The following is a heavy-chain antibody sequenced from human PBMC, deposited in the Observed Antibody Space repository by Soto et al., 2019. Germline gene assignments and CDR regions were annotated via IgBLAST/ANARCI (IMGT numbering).Heavy chain of an antibody. V-gene: IGHV3-9*01. CDR2: ISWNSGDK. CDR3: VRVRGLMNRGYFIS. D-gene: IGHD2-21*01. Sequence: VQMVESGGGLVKPGMSLRLSCAASGFRFDDFAMHWVRQGQGKGLEWVSGISWNSGDKDYGDSVKGRFVISRDNDKNSLDLQMNSLSPEDTAVYYCVRVRGLMNRGYFISWGRGTLVIVSP. CDR1: GFRFDDFA. J-gene: IGHJ4*02.